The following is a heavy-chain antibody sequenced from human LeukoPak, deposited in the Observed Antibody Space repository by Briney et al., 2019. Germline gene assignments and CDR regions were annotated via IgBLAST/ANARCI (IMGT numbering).Heavy chain of an antibody. CDR1: GFTFSSYW. V-gene: IGHV3-7*01. D-gene: IGHD3-9*01. CDR2: IKQDGSEK. Sequence: GGSLRLSCAASGFTFSSYWMSWVRQAPGKGLEWVANIKQDGSEKYYVDSVKGRFTISRDNAKNSLYLQMNSLRAEDTAVYYCARALLRYFDQTKFDPWGQGTLVTVSS. J-gene: IGHJ5*02. CDR3: ARALLRYFDQTKFDP.